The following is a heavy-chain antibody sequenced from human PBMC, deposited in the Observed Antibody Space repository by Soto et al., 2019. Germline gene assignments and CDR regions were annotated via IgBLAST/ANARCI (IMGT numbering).Heavy chain of an antibody. CDR3: ARRSGSSNYYYYYYGMDV. J-gene: IGHJ6*02. D-gene: IGHD1-26*01. CDR2: ISAYNGNT. Sequence: ASVKVSCKASGYTFTSYGISWVRQAPGQGLEWMGWISAYNGNTNYAQKLQGRVTMTTDTSTSTAYMELRSLRSDDTAVYYCARRSGSSNYYYYYYGMDVWGQGTTVTVSS. CDR1: GYTFTSYG. V-gene: IGHV1-18*01.